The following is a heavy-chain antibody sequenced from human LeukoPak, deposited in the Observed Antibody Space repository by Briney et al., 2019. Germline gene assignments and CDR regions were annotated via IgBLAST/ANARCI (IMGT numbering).Heavy chain of an antibody. CDR2: ISHSGSP. Sequence: SGTLSLTCGVSGGSISSGKWWSWVRQPPGKGLEWIGEISHSGSPNYNPSLKSRVTISVDTSKNQFSLKLSSVTAADTAVYYCARGKVTFGGVIVDLDYWGQGTLVTVSS. D-gene: IGHD3-16*02. CDR3: ARGKVTFGGVIVDLDY. CDR1: GGSISSGKW. J-gene: IGHJ4*02. V-gene: IGHV4-4*02.